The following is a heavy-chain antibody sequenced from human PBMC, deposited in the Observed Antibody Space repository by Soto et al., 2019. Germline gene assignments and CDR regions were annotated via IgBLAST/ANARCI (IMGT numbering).Heavy chain of an antibody. CDR2: ISYDGSNK. CDR1: GFTFSSYA. Sequence: GGSLRLSCAASGFTFSSYAMHWVRQAPGKGLEWVAVISYDGSNKYYADSVKGRFTISRDNSKNTLYLQMNSLRAEDTAVYYCARYDDSSALSNFDYWGQGTLVTVSS. V-gene: IGHV3-30-3*01. CDR3: ARYDDSSALSNFDY. J-gene: IGHJ4*02. D-gene: IGHD3-22*01.